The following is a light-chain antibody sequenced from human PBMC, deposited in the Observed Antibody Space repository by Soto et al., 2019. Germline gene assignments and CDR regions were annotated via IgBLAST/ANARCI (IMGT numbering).Light chain of an antibody. V-gene: IGLV2-14*01. Sequence: QSVLTQPASVSGSPGQSITISCTGTSRDVGAYNYVSWYQQHPGKAPKLMVYDVTNRPSGVSDRFSGSKSDNTASLTISGLQAEDEADYFCSSHSNITPYVFGTGTKVTVL. CDR3: SSHSNITPYV. CDR1: SRDVGAYNY. J-gene: IGLJ1*01. CDR2: DVT.